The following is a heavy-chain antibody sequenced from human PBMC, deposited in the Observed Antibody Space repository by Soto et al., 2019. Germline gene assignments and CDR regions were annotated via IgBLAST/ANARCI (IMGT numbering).Heavy chain of an antibody. V-gene: IGHV4-34*01. J-gene: IGHJ6*03. CDR3: ARENLGYMAV. CDR1: GGSFSGYY. CDR2: INHSGST. Sequence: PSETLSLTCAVYGGSFSGYYWSWIRQPPWKGLEWSGEINHSGSTNYNPSLKRRVTISVATSKNQFSLKLSSVTAADPAVYYCARENLGYMAVWGKGTTVTVSS.